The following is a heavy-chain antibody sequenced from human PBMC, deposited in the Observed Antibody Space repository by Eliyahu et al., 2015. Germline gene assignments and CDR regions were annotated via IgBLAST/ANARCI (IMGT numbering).Heavy chain of an antibody. Sequence: KKPGSSVKVSCKASGVSFSTYTIXWLRQAPVXGLEWLGRIIPVXDITNYAQXXQSGVRITXDKSTTTVYMEVTSLTYEDTAVYFCARDPGGFGVHFPDWGQGTLVTVSS. CDR2: IIPVXDIT. J-gene: IGHJ1*01. D-gene: IGHD6-25*01. CDR3: ARDPGGFGVHFPD. V-gene: IGHV1-69*04. CDR1: GVSFSTYT.